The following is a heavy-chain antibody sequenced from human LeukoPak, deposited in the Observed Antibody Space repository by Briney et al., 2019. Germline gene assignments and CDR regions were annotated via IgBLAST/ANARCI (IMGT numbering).Heavy chain of an antibody. CDR2: INPNSGGT. CDR3: ARPDSGSYYGYFDY. CDR1: GYTFTGYY. V-gene: IGHV1-2*02. Sequence: ASVKVSCKASGYTFTGYYMHWVRQAPGQGLEWMGWINPNSGGTNYAQKFQGRVTMTRDTSISTAYMELSRLRSDDTAVCYCARPDSGSYYGYFDYWGQGTLVTVSA. J-gene: IGHJ4*02. D-gene: IGHD1-26*01.